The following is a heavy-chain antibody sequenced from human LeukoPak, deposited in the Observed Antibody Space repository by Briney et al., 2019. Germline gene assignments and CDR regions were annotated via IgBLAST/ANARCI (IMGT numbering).Heavy chain of an antibody. V-gene: IGHV3-30-3*01. CDR1: GFTFSSYA. CDR3: ARGDYGSGTATQYGMDV. J-gene: IGHJ6*02. Sequence: GGSLRLSCAASGFTFSSYAMHWVRQAPGKGLEWVAVISYDGSNKYYADSVKGRFTISRDNSKNTLYLQMNSLRAEDTAVYYCARGDYGSGTATQYGMDVWGQGTTVTVSS. D-gene: IGHD3-10*01. CDR2: ISYDGSNK.